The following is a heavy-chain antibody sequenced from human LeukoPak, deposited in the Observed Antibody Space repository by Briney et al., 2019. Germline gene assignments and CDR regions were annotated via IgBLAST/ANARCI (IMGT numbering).Heavy chain of an antibody. CDR2: ISAYNGNT. CDR1: GYTFTSYG. D-gene: IGHD6-19*01. Sequence: VASVKVSCKASGYTFTSYGISWVRQAPGQGLEWMGWISAYNGNTNYAQKLQGRVTMTTDTSTSTAYMELSRLRSDDTAVYYCARSTVAGTYYYYGMDVWGQGTTVTVSS. V-gene: IGHV1-18*01. CDR3: ARSTVAGTYYYYGMDV. J-gene: IGHJ6*02.